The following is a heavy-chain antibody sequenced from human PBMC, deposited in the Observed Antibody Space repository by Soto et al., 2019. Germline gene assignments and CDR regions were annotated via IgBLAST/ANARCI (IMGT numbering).Heavy chain of an antibody. J-gene: IGHJ3*02. CDR2: ISAYNGNT. CDR1: GFTFTRYG. Sequence: GASVKVSCKASGFTFTRYGITWVRQAPGQGLEWMGWISAYNGNTNYAQKLQGRVTMTADESTSTAYMELSSLRSEDTAVYYCAREVEMATRDAFDIWGQGTMVTVSS. CDR3: AREVEMATRDAFDI. V-gene: IGHV1-18*01. D-gene: IGHD5-12*01.